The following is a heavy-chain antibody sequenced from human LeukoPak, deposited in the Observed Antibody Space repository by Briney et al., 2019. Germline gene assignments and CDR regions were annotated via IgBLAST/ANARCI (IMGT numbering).Heavy chain of an antibody. CDR1: GGSISSYY. J-gene: IGHJ5*02. CDR3: ARHVAPYCSGGSCYQNWFDP. Sequence: PSEILSLTCTVSGGSISSYYWGWIRQPPGKGLEWIGSIYYSGRTYYNPSLKSRVTISVDASKNQFSLKLSSVTAADTAVYYCARHVAPYCSGGSCYQNWFDPWGQGTLVTVSS. V-gene: IGHV4-39*01. CDR2: IYYSGRT. D-gene: IGHD2-15*01.